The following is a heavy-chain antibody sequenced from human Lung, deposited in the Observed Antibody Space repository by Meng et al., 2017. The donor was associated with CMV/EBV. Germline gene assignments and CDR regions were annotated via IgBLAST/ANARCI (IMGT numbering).Heavy chain of an antibody. D-gene: IGHD1-1*01. CDR3: ARQTGSNNYKLDD. J-gene: IGHJ4*02. CDR1: GFTFRSYT. V-gene: IGHV3-30*04. CDR2: MSFDGSDT. Sequence: SCVTSGFTFRSYTLHWVRQAPGKGLEWVALMSFDGSDTFHADSVKDRFTVSRDNSKSTLYLQMDSLRSEDTAVYYCARQTGSNNYKLDDWGQGTLVTVSS.